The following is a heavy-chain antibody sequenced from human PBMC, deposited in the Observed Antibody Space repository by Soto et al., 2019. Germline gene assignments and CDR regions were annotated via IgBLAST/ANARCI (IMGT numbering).Heavy chain of an antibody. CDR1: GASITYGAYS. CDR2: INHLETT. Sequence: PSETLSLTCTVSGASITYGAYSWSWIRQTPGKGLEWIGYINHLETTFYNPSFESRLTLSIDRTKNQFSLNLKSMSAADRAVYFCARGGGFDSFDYWGPGVLVTVYS. V-gene: IGHV4-30-2*01. J-gene: IGHJ4*02. D-gene: IGHD3-10*01. CDR3: ARGGGFDSFDY.